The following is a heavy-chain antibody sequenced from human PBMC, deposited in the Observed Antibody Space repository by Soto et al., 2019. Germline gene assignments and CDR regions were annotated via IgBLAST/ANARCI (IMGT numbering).Heavy chain of an antibody. CDR3: ARGGYSTGYYFHFDY. J-gene: IGHJ4*02. D-gene: IGHD2-8*02. CDR2: INPSGGST. CDR1: GYAFTSYY. V-gene: IGHV1-46*01. Sequence: GASVKVSCKASGYAFTSYYLHWVRQAPGQGLEWMGIINPSGGSTSYVQKFQGRVTMTRDTSTSTAYMELSSLRSEDTAVYYCARGGYSTGYYFHFDYWGQGTLVSVSS.